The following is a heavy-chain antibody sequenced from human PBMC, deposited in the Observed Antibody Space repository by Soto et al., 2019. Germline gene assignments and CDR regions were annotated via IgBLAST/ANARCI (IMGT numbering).Heavy chain of an antibody. CDR3: VRESYASNWFDP. CDR2: IYYSGST. Sequence: PSETLSLTCTVSGGSISSGGYYWSWIRQHPGKGLEWIGYIYYSGSTYYNPSLKSRVTISVDTSKNQFSLKLSSVTAADTAVYYCVRESYASNWFDPWGQGTLVTVSS. V-gene: IGHV4-31*03. J-gene: IGHJ5*02. D-gene: IGHD4-17*01. CDR1: GGSISSGGYY.